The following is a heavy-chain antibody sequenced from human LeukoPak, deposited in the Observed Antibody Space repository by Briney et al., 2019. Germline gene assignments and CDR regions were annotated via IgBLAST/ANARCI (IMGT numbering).Heavy chain of an antibody. CDR3: AKRAGYFQH. CDR1: GFTFNNYW. CDR2: IKPDGSQK. V-gene: IGHV3-7*03. J-gene: IGHJ1*01. Sequence: PGGSLRLSCVASGFTFNNYWMDWVRQAPGKGLEWVASIKPDGSQKDYVDSVKGRFTISRDNGKNSLYLQLNSLRAEDTAVYYCAKRAGYFQHWGQGTLVTVSS.